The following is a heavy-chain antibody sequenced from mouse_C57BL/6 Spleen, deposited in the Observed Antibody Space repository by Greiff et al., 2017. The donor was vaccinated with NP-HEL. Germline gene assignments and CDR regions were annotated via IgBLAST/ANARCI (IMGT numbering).Heavy chain of an antibody. D-gene: IGHD2-14*01. CDR1: GYSITSGYY. CDR3: AREGGYPAWFAY. Sequence: ESGPGLVKPSQSLSLTCSVTGYSITSGYYWNWIRQFPGNKLEWMGYISYDGSNNYNPSRKNRISITRDTSKNQFFLKLNSVTTEDTATYYCAREGGYPAWFAYWGQGTLVTVSA. J-gene: IGHJ3*01. CDR2: ISYDGSN. V-gene: IGHV3-6*01.